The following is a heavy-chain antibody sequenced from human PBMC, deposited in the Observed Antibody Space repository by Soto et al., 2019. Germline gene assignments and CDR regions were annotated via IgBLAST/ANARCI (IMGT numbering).Heavy chain of an antibody. Sequence: GESLKISCNGSGYSFTIYCISLVRQMPGKGLDWMGRIDPSDSYTNYSPSFQGHVTISADKSISTAYLQWSSLKASDTAMYYCASTLYYYDSSGQNKLYYGMDVWGQGTTVTVSS. J-gene: IGHJ6*02. CDR1: GYSFTIYC. CDR3: ASTLYYYDSSGQNKLYYGMDV. V-gene: IGHV5-10-1*01. D-gene: IGHD3-22*01. CDR2: IDPSDSYT.